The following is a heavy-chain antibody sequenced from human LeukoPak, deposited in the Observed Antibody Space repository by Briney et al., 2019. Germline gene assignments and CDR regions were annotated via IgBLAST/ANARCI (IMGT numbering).Heavy chain of an antibody. Sequence: GESLKISCQGFGYNFNNYWIAWVRQMPGKGLEWVAIIYPGDSDTRYSPSFQGQVTISADKSISTAYLQWSSLKASDTAMYYCARQPGPGPDAFDIWGQGTMVTVSS. V-gene: IGHV5-51*01. CDR3: ARQPGPGPDAFDI. D-gene: IGHD1-14*01. CDR2: IYPGDSDT. J-gene: IGHJ3*02. CDR1: GYNFNNYW.